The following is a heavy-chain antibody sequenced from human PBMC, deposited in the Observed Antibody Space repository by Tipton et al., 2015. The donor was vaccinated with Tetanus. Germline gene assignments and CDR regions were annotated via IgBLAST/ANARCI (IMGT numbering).Heavy chain of an antibody. J-gene: IGHJ4*02. D-gene: IGHD6-25*01. CDR1: GFSFSDSY. Sequence: SLRLSCAASGFSFSDSYMSWIRQAPGKGLEWVSSISSTTSYIYYADSVKGRFTISRDNAKNSLYLQMNSLRAEDTAVYYCASGSTLDYWGLGTLVTVSS. CDR2: ISSTTSYI. V-gene: IGHV3-11*06. CDR3: ASGSTLDY.